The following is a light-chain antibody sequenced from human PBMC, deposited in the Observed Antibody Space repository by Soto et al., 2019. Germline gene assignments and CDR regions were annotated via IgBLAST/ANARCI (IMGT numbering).Light chain of an antibody. Sequence: QSVLTQPASVSGSPGQSITISCTGSSSDVGNYNLVSWYQQHPGKAPKLMIYEDTKWPSGVSNRFSGSKSGNTAYLIISGLQAEDEADYYCWSYAVGRTYVFGTGTKVTVL. J-gene: IGLJ1*01. V-gene: IGLV2-23*01. CDR2: EDT. CDR3: WSYAVGRTYV. CDR1: SSDVGNYNL.